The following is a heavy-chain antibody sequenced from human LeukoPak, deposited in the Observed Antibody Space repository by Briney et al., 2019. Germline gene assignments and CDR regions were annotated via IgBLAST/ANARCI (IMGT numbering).Heavy chain of an antibody. CDR2: ISWNSGSI. V-gene: IGHV3-9*01. CDR3: AKDLMTTVTGFDY. Sequence: PGGSLRLSCAASGFTFDDYAMPWVRQAPGKGLEWVSGISWNSGSIGYADSVKGRFTISRDNAKNSLYLQMNSLRAEDTALYYCAKDLMTTVTGFDYWGQGTLVTVSS. J-gene: IGHJ4*02. D-gene: IGHD4-4*01. CDR1: GFTFDDYA.